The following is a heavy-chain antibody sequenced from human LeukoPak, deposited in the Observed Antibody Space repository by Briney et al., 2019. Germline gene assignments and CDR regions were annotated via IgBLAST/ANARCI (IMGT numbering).Heavy chain of an antibody. D-gene: IGHD3/OR15-3a*01. J-gene: IGHJ4*02. CDR3: ASLAWTKYYFDY. Sequence: ASVKVSCKASGYTFTGYYMHWVRQAPGQGLEWMGWINPNSGGTNYAQKFQGTVTMTRDTSISTAYMELSRLRSDDTAVYYCASLAWTKYYFDYWGQGTLVTVSS. V-gene: IGHV1-2*02. CDR1: GYTFTGYY. CDR2: INPNSGGT.